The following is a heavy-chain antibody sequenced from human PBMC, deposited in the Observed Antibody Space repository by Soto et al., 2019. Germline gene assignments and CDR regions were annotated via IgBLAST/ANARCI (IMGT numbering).Heavy chain of an antibody. D-gene: IGHD5-18*01. CDR3: VKERYAQLWLEDYGMDV. Sequence: SLRLSCAASGFTFSSYGIHWVRQAPGKGLEWVALISYDGTDKYYADSVKGRFTISRDNSKNTLYLQMSSLGPEDTAVHYCVKERYAQLWLEDYGMDVWGQGTTVTVS. J-gene: IGHJ6*02. V-gene: IGHV3-30*18. CDR1: GFTFSSYG. CDR2: ISYDGTDK.